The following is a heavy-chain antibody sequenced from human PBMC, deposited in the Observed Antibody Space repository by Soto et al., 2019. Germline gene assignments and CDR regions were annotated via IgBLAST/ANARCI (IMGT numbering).Heavy chain of an antibody. D-gene: IGHD3-22*01. Sequence: QVQLQESGPGLVKPSQTLSLTCTVSGGSISSGGHYWSWIRQHPGKGLEWIGYIYYSGSTYHNPSLKSRVTISIDTSKNQFSLKLSSVTSADTAVYYCARSWGSGYYSGPDYWGQGTLVTVSS. CDR1: GGSISSGGHY. J-gene: IGHJ4*02. CDR3: ARSWGSGYYSGPDY. CDR2: IYYSGST. V-gene: IGHV4-31*03.